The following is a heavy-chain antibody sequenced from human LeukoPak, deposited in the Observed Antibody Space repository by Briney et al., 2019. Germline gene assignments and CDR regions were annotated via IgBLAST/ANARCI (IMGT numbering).Heavy chain of an antibody. CDR3: ARCSTPHWIFDAFDI. CDR2: INPNSGGT. Sequence: ASVKDSCKASGYTFTGHYMHWVRQAPGQGPEWMGWINPNSGGTNYAQKFQGRVTMTRDTSISTAYMELSGLRSDDTAVYYCARCSTPHWIFDAFDIWGQGTMVTVSS. D-gene: IGHD1-1*01. CDR1: GYTFTGHY. J-gene: IGHJ3*02. V-gene: IGHV1-2*02.